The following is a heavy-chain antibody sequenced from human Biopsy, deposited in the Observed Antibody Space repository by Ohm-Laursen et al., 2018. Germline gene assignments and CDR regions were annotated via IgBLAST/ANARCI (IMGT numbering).Heavy chain of an antibody. J-gene: IGHJ4*02. CDR1: GFSISSGFH. D-gene: IGHD2-15*01. Sequence: GTLSLTCSVSGFSISSGFHWAWIRQPPGEGLERIGFIYRTGTTTYNPSFKSRVAMAVDTSKNQFSLTLNSVTAADTAVYYCPRMKGRGYFDYWGQGTLVIVSS. CDR2: IYRTGTT. CDR3: PRMKGRGYFDY. V-gene: IGHV4-38-2*02.